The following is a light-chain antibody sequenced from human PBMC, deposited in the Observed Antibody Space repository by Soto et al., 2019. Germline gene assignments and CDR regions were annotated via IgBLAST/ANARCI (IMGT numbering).Light chain of an antibody. CDR3: SSYTSSNTLV. Sequence: QSALTQPASVSGSPGQSITFSCTGTSSDVGGYNSVSWYQQHPGKAPKLMIYDVSNRPSGVSNRFSGSKSGNTASLTISGLQAEDEADYYCSSYTSSNTLVFGGGTQLTVL. CDR2: DVS. J-gene: IGLJ2*01. V-gene: IGLV2-14*01. CDR1: SSDVGGYNS.